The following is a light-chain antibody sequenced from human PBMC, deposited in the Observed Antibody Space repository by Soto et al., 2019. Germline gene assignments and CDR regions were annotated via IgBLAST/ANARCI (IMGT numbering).Light chain of an antibody. J-gene: IGLJ1*01. CDR1: SSDVGGYNY. Sequence: QSALTQPASVSGSPGQSITISCTGTSSDVGGYNYVSWNQQHPGKAPKLIIYEVSNRPSGVSNRFSGSKSGDTASLTISGLQAEDEADYYCSSYTTTNTYAFGTGTKVTVL. CDR2: EVS. V-gene: IGLV2-14*01. CDR3: SSYTTTNTYA.